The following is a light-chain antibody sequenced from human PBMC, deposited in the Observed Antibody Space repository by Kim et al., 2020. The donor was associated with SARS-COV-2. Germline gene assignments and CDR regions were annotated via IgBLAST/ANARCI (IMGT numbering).Light chain of an antibody. CDR2: AAS. Sequence: ASVGARNTSTCRASQGINNYLAWYQQKPGKPPKLLIYAASALQSGVPSRFSGSGSGTDFTLTVTSLQPEDVATYYCQKYDSAPWTFGVGTKVDIK. V-gene: IGKV1-27*01. CDR3: QKYDSAPWT. CDR1: QGINNY. J-gene: IGKJ1*01.